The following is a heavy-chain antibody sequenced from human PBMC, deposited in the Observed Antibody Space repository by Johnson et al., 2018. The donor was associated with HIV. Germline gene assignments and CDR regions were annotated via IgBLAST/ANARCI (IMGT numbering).Heavy chain of an antibody. CDR2: IRYDGSNK. V-gene: IGHV3-30*02. CDR3: AKDPRGNFWSGDDAFDI. D-gene: IGHD3-3*01. CDR1: GFTFSRYA. Sequence: QVQLVESGGCVVQPGRSLRLSCAASGFTFSRYAMHWVRQAPGKGLEWVAFIRYDGSNKYYADSVKGRFTISRDNSKNTLYLQMNSLRAEDTAVYYCAKDPRGNFWSGDDAFDIWGQGTMVTVSS. J-gene: IGHJ3*02.